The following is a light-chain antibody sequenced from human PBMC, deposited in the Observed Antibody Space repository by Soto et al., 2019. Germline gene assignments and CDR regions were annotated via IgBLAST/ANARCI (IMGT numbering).Light chain of an antibody. CDR1: QSVSSSN. V-gene: IGKV3-20*01. CDR2: DAS. J-gene: IGKJ2*01. CDR3: QQYGTSPVT. Sequence: EVVLTQSPGTLSLSPGEGATLSCRASQSVSSSNLAWYQLKPGQAPRLLIYDASIRASGIPDRFSGSGSGTDFTLTISRLEPEDFAVYYCQQYGTSPVTFGQGTKLEMK.